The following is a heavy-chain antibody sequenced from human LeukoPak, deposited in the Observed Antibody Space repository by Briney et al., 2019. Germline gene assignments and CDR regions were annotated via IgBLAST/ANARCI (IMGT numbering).Heavy chain of an antibody. Sequence: PGGSLTHSCSACGFTYSSYSMKGVRPAPRKGRECVSCISSSSRYIHYADSAKGRFTISRDNAKNSLYLQMNSLRAEDTAVYYCARDLYGGVIDYWGQGTLVTVSS. CDR2: ISSSSRYI. CDR1: GFTYSSYS. J-gene: IGHJ4*02. V-gene: IGHV3-21*01. CDR3: ARDLYGGVIDY. D-gene: IGHD4-23*01.